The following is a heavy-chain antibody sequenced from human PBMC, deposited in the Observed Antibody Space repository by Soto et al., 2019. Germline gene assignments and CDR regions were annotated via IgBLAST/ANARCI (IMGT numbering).Heavy chain of an antibody. Sequence: ASVKVSCKASGYTFTSYGISCVRQAPGQGPEWMGWISAYNGNTNYAQKLQGRVTMTTDTSTSTAYMELRSLRSDDTAVYYCARDLSGCSSTSCYILLDYWGQGTLVTVSS. CDR1: GYTFTSYG. D-gene: IGHD2-2*02. J-gene: IGHJ4*02. CDR3: ARDLSGCSSTSCYILLDY. V-gene: IGHV1-18*01. CDR2: ISAYNGNT.